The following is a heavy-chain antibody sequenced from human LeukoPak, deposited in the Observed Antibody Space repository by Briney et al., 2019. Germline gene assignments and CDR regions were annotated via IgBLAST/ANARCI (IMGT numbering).Heavy chain of an antibody. D-gene: IGHD3-3*01. Sequence: PSETLSLTCTVSGGSFSSYYWSWIRQPPGKGLELIGYIYYSGTTNYNPSLKSRLTISVDTSKNQFSLKLSSVTAADTAIYYCARASIFGVVRAIDYWGQGTLVTVSS. J-gene: IGHJ4*02. CDR3: ARASIFGVVRAIDY. CDR1: GGSFSSYY. CDR2: IYYSGTT. V-gene: IGHV4-59*01.